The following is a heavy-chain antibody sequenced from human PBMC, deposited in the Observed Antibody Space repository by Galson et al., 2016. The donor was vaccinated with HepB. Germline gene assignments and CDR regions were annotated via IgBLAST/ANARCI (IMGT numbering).Heavy chain of an antibody. D-gene: IGHD3-10*01. Sequence: TFTSYPMHWVRQAPGKGLVWVSHIANDGTNAHYADSVKGRFSISRDNAKSTVYLQMNSVRVEDTAVYYCTSGGESRWGQGTLVTVSS. CDR2: IANDGTNA. V-gene: IGHV3-74*01. J-gene: IGHJ4*02. CDR1: TFTSYP. CDR3: TSGGESR.